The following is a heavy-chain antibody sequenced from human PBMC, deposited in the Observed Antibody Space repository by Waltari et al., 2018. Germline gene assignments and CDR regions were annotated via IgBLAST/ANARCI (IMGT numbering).Heavy chain of an antibody. CDR3: ASFKIWCRELLWGEDAFDI. Sequence: QVQLQESGPGLVKPSGTLSLTCAVSGGSISSSNWWSWVRQPPGKGLEWIGEIYQSGSTNYNPSLKSRVTISVDKSKNQFSLKLSSVTAADTAVHYCASFKIWCRELLWGEDAFDIWGQGTMVTVSS. CDR2: IYQSGST. D-gene: IGHD3-10*01. CDR1: GGSISSSNW. V-gene: IGHV4-4*02. J-gene: IGHJ3*02.